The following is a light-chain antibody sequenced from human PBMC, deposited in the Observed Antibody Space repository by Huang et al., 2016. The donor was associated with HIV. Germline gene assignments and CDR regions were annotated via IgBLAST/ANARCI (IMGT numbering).Light chain of an antibody. CDR1: QDIRNY. V-gene: IGKV1-33*01. J-gene: IGKJ2*03. CDR3: QQYDDLYS. CDR2: HAS. Sequence: DIEMTQSPSSLSASVGDRVTITCQASQDIRNYLNWYQQKPGKAPEVLLYHASNLQTGVPSRFSGNGSGTDFTFTIRSLQPEDIATYYCQQYDDLYSFGQGTKLEIK.